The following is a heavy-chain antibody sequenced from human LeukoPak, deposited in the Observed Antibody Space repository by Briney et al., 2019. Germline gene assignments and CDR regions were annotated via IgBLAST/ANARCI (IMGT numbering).Heavy chain of an antibody. J-gene: IGHJ4*02. CDR1: RFTFSSYW. CDR2: ISPDGSTT. CDR3: ASAWSF. Sequence: PGGSLRLSCVASRFTFSSYWMHWVRQAPGKGLVWVSYISPDGSTTGYADSVKGRFTISRDNAKNTLYLQMNSLRVEDTALYFCASAWSFWGQGALVTVSS. V-gene: IGHV3-74*01. D-gene: IGHD1-26*01.